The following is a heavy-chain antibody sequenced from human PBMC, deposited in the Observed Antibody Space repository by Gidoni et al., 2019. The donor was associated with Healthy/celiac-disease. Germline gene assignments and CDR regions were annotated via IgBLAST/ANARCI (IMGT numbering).Heavy chain of an antibody. Sequence: QVQLQESGPGLVKPSENLYLTCTVSGCSISSYYWSWIRQPPGKGLEWIGYIYYSGSTNYNPALKSLVTISVDTSKNQFSLKLSSVTAADTAVYYCARGPAQLDYWGQGTLVTVSS. CDR2: IYYSGST. J-gene: IGHJ4*02. CDR3: ARGPAQLDY. V-gene: IGHV4-59*01. D-gene: IGHD6-25*01. CDR1: GCSISSYY.